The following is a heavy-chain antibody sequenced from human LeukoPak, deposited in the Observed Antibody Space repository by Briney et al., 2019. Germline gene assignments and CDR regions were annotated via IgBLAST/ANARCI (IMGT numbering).Heavy chain of an antibody. V-gene: IGHV4-61*02. J-gene: IGHJ6*02. CDR3: ARDRYDFWSGYYYNYGMDV. CDR2: IYTSGST. Sequence: SETLSLTCTVSGGSISSGSYYWSWIRQPARTGLEWIGRIYTSGSTNYNPSLKSRVTISVDTSKNQFSLKLSSVTAADTAVYYCARDRYDFWSGYYYNYGMDVWGQGTTVTVSS. CDR1: GGSISSGSYY. D-gene: IGHD3-3*01.